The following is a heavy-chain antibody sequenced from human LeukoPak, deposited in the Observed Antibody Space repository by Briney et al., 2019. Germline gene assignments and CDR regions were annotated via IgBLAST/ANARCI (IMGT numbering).Heavy chain of an antibody. CDR1: DDSITSGTCY. J-gene: IGHJ6*03. CDR3: ARADRGNYYFYYMDV. V-gene: IGHV4-39*07. Sequence: SETLSLTCTISDDSITSGTCYWAWVRQPPGKGLEWIGAIYYNGDTYYNPSLKSRVAISVDTSRNQFSLKLNSVAAADTAVYYCARADRGNYYFYYMDVWGKGTTGTVSS. D-gene: IGHD3-22*01. CDR2: IYYNGDT.